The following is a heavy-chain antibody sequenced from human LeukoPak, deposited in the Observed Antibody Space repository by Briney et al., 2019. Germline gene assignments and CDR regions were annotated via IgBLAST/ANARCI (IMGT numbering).Heavy chain of an antibody. CDR3: AAPGDSSGYYPVD. CDR1: GFSFSNYA. J-gene: IGHJ4*02. CDR2: MQYDGSEI. V-gene: IGHV3-30*02. Sequence: GGSLRLSCAASGFSFSNYAMNWVRQAPGKGLEWVAFMQYDGSEIYYADSVKGRFTISRDNSKNTLYLQMNSLKGDDTAMYYCAAPGDSSGYYPVDWGQGALVTVSS. D-gene: IGHD3-22*01.